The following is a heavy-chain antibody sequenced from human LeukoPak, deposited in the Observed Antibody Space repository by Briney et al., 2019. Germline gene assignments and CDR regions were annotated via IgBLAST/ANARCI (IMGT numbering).Heavy chain of an antibody. V-gene: IGHV4-39*07. CDR3: ARFTRSSWYGYFDY. CDR2: IYYSGST. Sequence: PSETLSLTCTVSGGSISSSSYYWGWIRQPPGKGLEWIGSIYYSGSTYYNPSLKSRVTISVDTSKNQFSLNLNSVTAADTAVYYCARFTRSSWYGYFDYWGQGTLVTVSS. D-gene: IGHD6-13*01. J-gene: IGHJ4*02. CDR1: GGSISSSSYY.